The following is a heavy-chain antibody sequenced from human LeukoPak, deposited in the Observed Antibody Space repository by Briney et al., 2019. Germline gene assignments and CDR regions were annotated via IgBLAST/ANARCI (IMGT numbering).Heavy chain of an antibody. CDR2: ISSSSSTI. CDR1: GFTFSSYS. V-gene: IGHV3-48*01. J-gene: IGHJ4*02. CDR3: AKDMTRIRSYDSSGLDY. Sequence: PGGSLRLSCAASGFTFSSYSMNWVRQAPGKGLEWGSYISSSSSTIYYADSVKGRFTISRDNAKNSLYLQMNSLRAEDTAVYYCAKDMTRIRSYDSSGLDYWGQGTLVTVSS. D-gene: IGHD3-22*01.